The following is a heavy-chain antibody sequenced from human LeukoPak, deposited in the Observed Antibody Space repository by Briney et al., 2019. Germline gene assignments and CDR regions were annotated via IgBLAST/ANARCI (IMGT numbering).Heavy chain of an antibody. CDR3: AKDKEGSGSYPYFDY. J-gene: IGHJ4*02. Sequence: GGSLRLSCAASGFTFSSYAMSWVRQAPGKGLEWVSAISGSGGSTYYADSVKGRFTISRDNSKNTLYLQMNSLRAEDTAVYYCAKDKEGSGSYPYFDYWAQGTLVTVSS. CDR2: ISGSGGST. D-gene: IGHD1-26*01. V-gene: IGHV3-23*01. CDR1: GFTFSSYA.